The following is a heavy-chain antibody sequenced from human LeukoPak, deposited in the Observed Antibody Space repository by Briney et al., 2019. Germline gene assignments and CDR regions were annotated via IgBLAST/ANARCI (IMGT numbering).Heavy chain of an antibody. CDR1: GYTFTSYY. V-gene: IGHV1-46*01. D-gene: IGHD3-22*01. J-gene: IGHJ4*02. Sequence: ASVKVSCKASGYTFTSYYMHWVRQAPGQGLEWMGIINPSGGSTSYAQKFQGRVTMTRDTSTSTVYMELSSLRSEDTAVYYCARDPSPYYYDSSGYYSYYFDYWGQGTLVTVSS. CDR2: INPSGGST. CDR3: ARDPSPYYYDSSGYYSYYFDY.